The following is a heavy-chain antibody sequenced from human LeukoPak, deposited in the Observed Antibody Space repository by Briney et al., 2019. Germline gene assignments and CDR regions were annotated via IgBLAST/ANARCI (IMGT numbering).Heavy chain of an antibody. Sequence: SETLSLTCTVSGGSISSGSYYWSWIRQPAGKGLEWIGRIYTSGSTNYNPSLKSRVTISVDTSKNQFSLKLSSVTAADTAAYYCAREGQQLVPYYMDVWGKGTTVTVSS. CDR3: AREGQQLVPYYMDV. CDR2: IYTSGST. J-gene: IGHJ6*03. D-gene: IGHD6-13*01. CDR1: GGSISSGSYY. V-gene: IGHV4-61*02.